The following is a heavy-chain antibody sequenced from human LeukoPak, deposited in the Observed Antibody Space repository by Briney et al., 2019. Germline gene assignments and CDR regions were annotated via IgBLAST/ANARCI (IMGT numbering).Heavy chain of an antibody. D-gene: IGHD3-10*01. CDR3: ARENPRTYYYGSGRAHDAFDI. J-gene: IGHJ3*02. CDR2: ISAYNGNT. V-gene: IGHV1-18*01. CDR1: GYTFTSYG. Sequence: ASVKVSCKASGYTFTSYGISWVRQAPGQGLEWMGWISAYNGNTNYAQKLQGRVTMTTDTSTSTAYMELRSLRSDDTAVYYCARENPRTYYYGSGRAHDAFDIWGQGTMVTVSS.